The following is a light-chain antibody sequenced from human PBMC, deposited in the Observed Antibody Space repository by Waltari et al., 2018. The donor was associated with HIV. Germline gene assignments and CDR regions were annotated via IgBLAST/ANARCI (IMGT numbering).Light chain of an antibody. CDR2: DVA. V-gene: IGLV2-11*01. J-gene: IGLJ2*01. Sequence: QSALTQPRSVSGSPGQSVTISCRGSSPDTGDYNYVSWYQQHPGQVPKLVSFDVAKRPSGVPDRFSGSKSVNTASLTISGLQAEDEADYYCCSYAGTYTWVFGGGTRLTVL. CDR1: SPDTGDYNY. CDR3: CSYAGTYTWV.